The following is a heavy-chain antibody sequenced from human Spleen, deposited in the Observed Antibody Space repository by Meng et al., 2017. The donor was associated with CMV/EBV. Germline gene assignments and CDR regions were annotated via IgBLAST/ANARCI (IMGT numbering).Heavy chain of an antibody. CDR3: ARDSQGGYSRYIDY. CDR1: GLTFSSYG. J-gene: IGHJ4*02. V-gene: IGHV3-48*04. CDR2: ISSSGSVI. Sequence: GESLKISCEASGLTFSSYGMSWVRQAPGKGLEWVSYISSSGSVIHNADSVKGRLTVSRDNAKNSLYLQMRSLRVEDTAVYYCARDSQGGYSRYIDYWGQGSLVTVSS. D-gene: IGHD4-11*01.